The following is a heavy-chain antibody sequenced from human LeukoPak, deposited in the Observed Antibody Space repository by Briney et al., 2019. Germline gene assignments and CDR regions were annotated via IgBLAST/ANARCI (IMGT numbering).Heavy chain of an antibody. CDR2: ISGGGGST. V-gene: IGHV3-23*01. D-gene: IGHD6-19*01. CDR1: GLTFSNYA. Sequence: GGSLRLSCAASGLTFSNYAMSWVRQAPGKGLEWVSAISGGGGSTYYADSVKGRFTISRDNSKNTLYLQMDSLRAEDTAVYYCAKETAVVGWYHGMDVWGQWTTVTVSS. J-gene: IGHJ6*02. CDR3: AKETAVVGWYHGMDV.